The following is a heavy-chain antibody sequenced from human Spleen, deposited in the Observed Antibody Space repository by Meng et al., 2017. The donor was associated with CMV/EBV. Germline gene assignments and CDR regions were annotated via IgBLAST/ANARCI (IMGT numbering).Heavy chain of an antibody. J-gene: IGHJ4*02. CDR2: IKQDGSEK. Sequence: GGSLRLSCAASGFTFSSYWMSWVRQAPGKGLEWVANIKQDGSEKYYVDSVKGRFTISRDNAKNTLYLQMNSLRADDTAVYYCARGGWVAVPTAFFFWGQGALVTVSS. CDR1: GFTFSSYW. CDR3: ARGGWVAVPTAFFF. D-gene: IGHD2-2*01. V-gene: IGHV3-7*04.